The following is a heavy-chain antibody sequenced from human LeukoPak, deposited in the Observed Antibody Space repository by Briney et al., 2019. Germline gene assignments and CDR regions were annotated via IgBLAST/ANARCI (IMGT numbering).Heavy chain of an antibody. Sequence: SVKVSCKASGGTFSSYAISWVRQAPGQGLEWMGGIIPIFGTATYAQKFQGRVTITADESTSTAYMELSSLRSEDTAVYYCARLGDYYDSSGYYGYVDYWGQGTLVTVSS. CDR2: IIPIFGTA. J-gene: IGHJ4*02. V-gene: IGHV1-69*13. CDR3: ARLGDYYDSSGYYGYVDY. CDR1: GGTFSSYA. D-gene: IGHD3-22*01.